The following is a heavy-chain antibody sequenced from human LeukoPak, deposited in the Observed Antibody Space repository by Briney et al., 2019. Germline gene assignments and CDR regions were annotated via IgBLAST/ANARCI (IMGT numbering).Heavy chain of an antibody. D-gene: IGHD1-26*01. Sequence: SETLSLTCTVSGGSISSYYWGWIRQPPGKGLEWIGTIYYSGTTYYNPSLKSRVTISLDTSKNQFSLKLSSVTAADTAVYCCARAAGATKDPLDYWGQGTLVTVSS. J-gene: IGHJ4*02. CDR1: GGSISSYY. CDR2: IYYSGTT. V-gene: IGHV4-59*04. CDR3: ARAAGATKDPLDY.